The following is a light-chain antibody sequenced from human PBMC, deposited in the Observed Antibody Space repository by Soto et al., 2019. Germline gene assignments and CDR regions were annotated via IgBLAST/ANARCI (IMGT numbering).Light chain of an antibody. V-gene: IGLV4-69*01. CDR2: LNSDGSH. J-gene: IGLJ2*01. CDR1: SGHSSYA. Sequence: QLVLTQSPSASASLGASVKLTCTLSSGHSSYAIAWHQQQPEKGPRYLMKLNSDGSHSKGDGIPDRFSGSSSGAERYLTXXXXXXXXXXDYYCQTWGSGIPVVFGGGTKLTVL. CDR3: QTWGSGIPVV.